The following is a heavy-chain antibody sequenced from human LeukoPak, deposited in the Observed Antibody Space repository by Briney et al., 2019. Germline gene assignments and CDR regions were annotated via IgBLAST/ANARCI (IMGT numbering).Heavy chain of an antibody. CDR3: ARHYPGGDYFIDY. D-gene: IGHD4-17*01. CDR2: IYPDDSDT. CDR1: GYSFTSYW. J-gene: IGHJ4*02. V-gene: IGHV5-51*01. Sequence: GESQKISCXGSGYSFTSYWIGWVRQMPGKGLEWVGIIYPDDSDTRYSPSFQDQVTISADKSISTAYLQWGSLKASDTAMYYCARHYPGGDYFIDYWGQGTLVTVSS.